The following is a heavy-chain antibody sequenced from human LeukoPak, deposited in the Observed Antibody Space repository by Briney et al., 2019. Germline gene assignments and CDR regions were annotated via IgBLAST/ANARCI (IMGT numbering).Heavy chain of an antibody. CDR3: ATEIVGYGDVHYFDS. CDR1: GYTLPEIS. J-gene: IGHJ4*02. CDR2: FNPEDVET. Sequence: GASVTVSCKVSGYTLPEISMHWVRPAPGQGLAWMGGFNPEDVETLYARSFQGRLTVPEDTSTDTAYMDLSSLRAEDTAMYYCATEIVGYGDVHYFDSWGQGTLVTVSS. D-gene: IGHD4-17*01. V-gene: IGHV1-24*01.